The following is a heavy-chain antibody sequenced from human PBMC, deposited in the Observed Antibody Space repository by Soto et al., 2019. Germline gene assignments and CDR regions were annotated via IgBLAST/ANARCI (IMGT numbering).Heavy chain of an antibody. D-gene: IGHD1-26*01. Sequence: GASVKVSCKASGGTFSSYTISWVRQAPGQGLEWMGRIIPILGIANYAQKFQGRVTITADKSTSTAYMELSSLRSEDTAVYYCARDGKDYSGSYGDFDYWGQGTLVTVSP. V-gene: IGHV1-69*04. CDR3: ARDGKDYSGSYGDFDY. CDR1: GGTFSSYT. CDR2: IIPILGIA. J-gene: IGHJ4*02.